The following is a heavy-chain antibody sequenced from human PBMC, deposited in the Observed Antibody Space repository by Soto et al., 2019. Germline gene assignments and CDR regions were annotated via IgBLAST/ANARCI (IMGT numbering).Heavy chain of an antibody. CDR2: ISYSGSA. V-gene: IGHV4-30-4*02. J-gene: IGHJ6*02. D-gene: IGHD3-9*01. Sequence: SETLSLTCTVSGGSISSGDCYWSWIRQPPGKGLEWIGYISYSGSAYYNPSLKSRVTISVDTSKNQFSLKLSSVTAADTAVYYCARSRPGFPRYRSKGQDYYYYGMDVWGQGTTVTVSS. CDR3: ARSRPGFPRYRSKGQDYYYYGMDV. CDR1: GGSISSGDCY.